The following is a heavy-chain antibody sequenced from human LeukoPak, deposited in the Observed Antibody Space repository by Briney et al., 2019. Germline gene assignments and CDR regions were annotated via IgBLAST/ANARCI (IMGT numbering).Heavy chain of an antibody. CDR2: IIPMFGTA. J-gene: IGHJ4*02. CDR1: GGTFSSYA. Sequence: SVKVSCKASGGTFSSYAISWVRQAPGQGLEWMGGIIPMFGTAKYAQKFQGRVTITADESTGTAYMELSSLRSEDTSAVYYCARDRRLRYCSGGSCYGGYFDYWGQGTLVTVSS. CDR3: ARDRRLRYCSGGSCYGGYFDY. V-gene: IGHV1-69*13. D-gene: IGHD2-15*01.